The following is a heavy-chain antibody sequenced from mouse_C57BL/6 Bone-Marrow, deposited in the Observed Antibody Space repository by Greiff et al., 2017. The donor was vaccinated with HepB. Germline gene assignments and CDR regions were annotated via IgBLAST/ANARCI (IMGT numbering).Heavy chain of an antibody. CDR3: TVYYGSSYWFAY. Sequence: VQLQQSGAELVRPGASVKLSCTASGFNIKDYYMHWVKQRPEQGLEWIGRIDPEDGDTEYAPKFQGKATMTADTSSNTAYLQLSSLTSEDTAVYYCTVYYGSSYWFAYWGQGTLVTVSA. CDR1: GFNIKDYY. J-gene: IGHJ3*01. V-gene: IGHV14-1*01. D-gene: IGHD1-1*01. CDR2: IDPEDGDT.